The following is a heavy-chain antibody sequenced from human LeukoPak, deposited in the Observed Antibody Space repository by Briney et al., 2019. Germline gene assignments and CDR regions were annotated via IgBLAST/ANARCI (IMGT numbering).Heavy chain of an antibody. J-gene: IGHJ6*03. CDR3: AREAGYSSSWYLREPTDSHYYYMDV. CDR1: GGSISSSNW. Sequence: SETLSLTCAVSGGSISSSNWWSWVRQPPGKGLEWIGYIYYSGSTYYNPSLKSRVTISVDRSKNQFSLKLSSVTAADTAVYYCAREAGYSSSWYLREPTDSHYYYMDVWGKGTTVTVSS. D-gene: IGHD6-13*01. CDR2: IYYSGST. V-gene: IGHV4-4*02.